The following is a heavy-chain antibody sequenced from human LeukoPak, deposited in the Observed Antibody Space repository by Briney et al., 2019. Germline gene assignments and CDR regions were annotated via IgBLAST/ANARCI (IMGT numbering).Heavy chain of an antibody. CDR1: GGSISSSSYY. CDR3: ARHPFSGGSCPLDYYYYYGMDV. D-gene: IGHD2-15*01. CDR2: IYYSGST. J-gene: IGHJ6*02. V-gene: IGHV4-39*01. Sequence: SETLSLTCTVSGGSISSSSYYWGWIRQPPGKGLEWIGSIYYSGSTYYNPSLKSRVTISVDTSKNQFSLKLRSVTAADTAVYYCARHPFSGGSCPLDYYYYYGMDVWGQGTTVTVSS.